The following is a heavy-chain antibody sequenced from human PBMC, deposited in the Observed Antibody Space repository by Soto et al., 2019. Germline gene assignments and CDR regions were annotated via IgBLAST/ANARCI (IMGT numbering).Heavy chain of an antibody. Sequence: QVQLVQSRAEVKKPGASVKVSCKASGYTLTSYGISWVRQAPGQGLEWVGWISPYNGNTNYAQKLQDRVTLTTDTSTSPAYMELRSPRPADTAVYYSARADFDFWSGYSPFDYWGQGTLVTVSS. D-gene: IGHD3-3*01. CDR2: ISPYNGNT. CDR3: ARADFDFWSGYSPFDY. V-gene: IGHV1-18*01. J-gene: IGHJ4*02. CDR1: GYTLTSYG.